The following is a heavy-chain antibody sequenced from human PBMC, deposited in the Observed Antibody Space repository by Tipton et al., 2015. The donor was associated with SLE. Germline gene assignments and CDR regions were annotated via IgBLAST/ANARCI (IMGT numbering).Heavy chain of an antibody. CDR3: ASLYCTNGVCVDY. CDR1: GGSISSYY. D-gene: IGHD2-8*01. J-gene: IGHJ4*02. CDR2: IYTSGST. V-gene: IGHV4-4*07. Sequence: LRLSCTVSGGSISSYYWSWIRQPAGKGLEWIGRIYTSGSTNYNPSLKSRVTISVDTSKNQFSLKLSSVTSADTAVYYCASLYCTNGVCVDYWGQGTLVTVSS.